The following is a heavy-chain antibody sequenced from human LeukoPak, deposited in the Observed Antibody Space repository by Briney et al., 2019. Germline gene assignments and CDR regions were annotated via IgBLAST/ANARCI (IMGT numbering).Heavy chain of an antibody. V-gene: IGHV4-39*02. Sequence: SETLSLTCTVSGGSISSSDYYWGWIRQPPGKGLEWIGSIFYSGSTYYNPSLKSPVTISADMSRNYFSLKLSFVTAADTAVYFCARGPYSYDSSGAFDIWGQGTMVTVSS. J-gene: IGHJ3*02. CDR1: GGSISSSDYY. D-gene: IGHD3-22*01. CDR3: ARGPYSYDSSGAFDI. CDR2: IFYSGST.